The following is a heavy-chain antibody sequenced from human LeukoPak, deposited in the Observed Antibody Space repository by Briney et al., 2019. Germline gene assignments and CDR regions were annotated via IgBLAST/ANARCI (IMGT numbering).Heavy chain of an antibody. V-gene: IGHV3-43D*03. J-gene: IGHJ5*02. CDR1: GFTSTTYW. CDR3: AKDGVVAALGDNWFDP. CDR2: ISWNGAST. Sequence: GGSLRLSCAASGFTSTTYWMSWVRQPPGKGLEWVSLISWNGASTYYADSVKGRFTISRDNSKNSLYLQMNSLRAEDTAFYYCAKDGVVAALGDNWFDPWGQGTLVTVSS. D-gene: IGHD2-15*01.